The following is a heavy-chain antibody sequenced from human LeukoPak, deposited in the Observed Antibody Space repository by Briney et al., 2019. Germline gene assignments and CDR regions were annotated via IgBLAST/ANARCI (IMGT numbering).Heavy chain of an antibody. CDR1: GFTFSSYW. Sequence: GGSLRLSCAASGFTFSSYWMSWVRQAPGKGLEWVANIKQDGSEKYYVDSVKGRFTIPRDNAKNSLYLQMNSLRAEDTAVYYCARMWLDGDYEGLLDPWGQGTLVTVSS. V-gene: IGHV3-7*01. CDR3: ARMWLDGDYEGLLDP. J-gene: IGHJ5*02. D-gene: IGHD4-17*01. CDR2: IKQDGSEK.